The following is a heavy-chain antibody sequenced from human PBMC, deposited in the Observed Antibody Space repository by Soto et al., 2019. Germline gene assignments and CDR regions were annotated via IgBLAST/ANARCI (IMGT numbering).Heavy chain of an antibody. V-gene: IGHV3-23*01. CDR2: ISGSGGGA. J-gene: IGHJ4*02. Sequence: GGSLRLSCAASGFTFSSYAMSWVRQAPGKGLEWVSTISGSGGGAYYADSVKGRFTISRDNSKNTLYLQMNSLTAEDTAIYYCAKEGATSWYFFDYWGQGTLVTVSS. CDR1: GFTFSSYA. CDR3: AKEGATSWYFFDY. D-gene: IGHD2-2*01.